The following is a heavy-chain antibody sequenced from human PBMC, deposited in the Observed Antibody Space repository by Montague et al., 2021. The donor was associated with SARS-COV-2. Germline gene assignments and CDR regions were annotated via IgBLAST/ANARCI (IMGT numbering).Heavy chain of an antibody. D-gene: IGHD4-17*01. J-gene: IGHJ6*02. CDR3: ARGTTVTTLFYYYYGMDV. CDR1: GGSFSGYY. CDR2: INHSGST. Sequence: SETLSLTSAVYGGSFSGYYWSWIRQPPGKGLEWIGEINHSGSTNYNPSLKSRVTISVDTSKNQFSLKLSSVTAADTAVYYCARGTTVTTLFYYYYGMDVWGQGTTVTVSS. V-gene: IGHV4-34*01.